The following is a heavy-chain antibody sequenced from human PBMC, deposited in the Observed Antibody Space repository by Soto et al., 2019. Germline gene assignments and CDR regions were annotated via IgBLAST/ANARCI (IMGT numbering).Heavy chain of an antibody. D-gene: IGHD3-10*01. Sequence: EVPLVESGGGLVKPGGSLRLSCAASGFTFSSYSMNWVRQAPGKGLEWVSSISSGSSYIYYADSVKDRFTISRDNAKNSLYLQMNSLRAEDTAVYYCARSSGGSGKLWNYYGMDVWGQGTTVTVSS. CDR1: GFTFSSYS. CDR2: ISSGSSYI. V-gene: IGHV3-21*06. J-gene: IGHJ6*02. CDR3: ARSSGGSGKLWNYYGMDV.